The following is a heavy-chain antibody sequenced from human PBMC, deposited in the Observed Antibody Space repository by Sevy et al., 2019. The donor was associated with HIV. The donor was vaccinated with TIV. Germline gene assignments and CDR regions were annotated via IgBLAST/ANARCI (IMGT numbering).Heavy chain of an antibody. CDR3: ARRYCSSTSCLIDY. CDR1: GFTFSTYE. Sequence: GGSLRLSCAASGFTFSTYEMNWVRQAPGKGLEWVSYISSSGSTIYYADSVKGRFTISRDNAKNSLYLQMNSLRAEDTAVYYCARRYCSSTSCLIDYWGQGTLVTISS. D-gene: IGHD2-2*01. CDR2: ISSSGSTI. V-gene: IGHV3-48*03. J-gene: IGHJ4*02.